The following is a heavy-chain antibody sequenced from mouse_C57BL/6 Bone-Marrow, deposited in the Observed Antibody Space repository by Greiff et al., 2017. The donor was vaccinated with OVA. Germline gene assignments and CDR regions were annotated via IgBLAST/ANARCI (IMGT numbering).Heavy chain of an antibody. V-gene: IGHV1-64*01. CDR3: ARGGSKAWFDY. Sequence: QVQLKQSGAELVKPGASVKLSCKASGYTFTSYWMHWVKQRPGQGLEWIGMIHPNSGSTNYNEKFKSKATRTVDKSPSPAYMQRSSLTSEDSAVYYCARGGSKAWFDYWGQGTTLTVSS. D-gene: IGHD1-1*01. J-gene: IGHJ2*01. CDR1: GYTFTSYW. CDR2: IHPNSGST.